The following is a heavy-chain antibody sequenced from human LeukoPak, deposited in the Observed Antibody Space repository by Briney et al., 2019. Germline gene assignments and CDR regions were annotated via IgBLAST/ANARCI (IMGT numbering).Heavy chain of an antibody. CDR1: GGSISSYY. Sequence: PSETLSLTCTVSGGSISSYYWSWIRQPPGKGLEWIGYIYYSGSTNYNPSLKSRVTISVDTSKNQFSLKLSSVTAADTAVYYCARLERATGYYYYYYGMDVWGQGTTVTVSS. CDR2: IYYSGST. D-gene: IGHD1-26*01. CDR3: ARLERATGYYYYYYGMDV. J-gene: IGHJ6*02. V-gene: IGHV4-59*08.